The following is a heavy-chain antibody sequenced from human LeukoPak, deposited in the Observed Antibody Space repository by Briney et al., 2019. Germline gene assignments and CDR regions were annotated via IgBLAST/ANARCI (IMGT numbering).Heavy chain of an antibody. CDR1: GFTFSSYA. CDR2: IKQDGSEK. Sequence: GGSLRLSCAASGFTFSSYAMNWVRQAPGKGLEWVANIKQDGSEKYYVDSVKGRFTISRDNAKNSLYLQMNSLRAEDTAVYYCARDQESGYEYDYWGQGTLVTVSS. V-gene: IGHV3-7*01. CDR3: ARDQESGYEYDY. D-gene: IGHD5-12*01. J-gene: IGHJ4*02.